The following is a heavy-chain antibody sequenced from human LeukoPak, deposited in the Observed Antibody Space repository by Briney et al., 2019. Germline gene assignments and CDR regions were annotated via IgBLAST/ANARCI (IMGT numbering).Heavy chain of an antibody. J-gene: IGHJ4*02. CDR3: AREIAGYDSSGYY. CDR1: GFTVSSNY. Sequence: GGSLRLSCAASGFTVSSNYMSWVRQAPGKGLEWVSVIYSGGSTYYADSVKVRFTISRDNSKNTLYLQMNSLRAEDTAVYYCAREIAGYDSSGYYWGQGTLVTVSS. CDR2: IYSGGST. V-gene: IGHV3-53*01. D-gene: IGHD3-22*01.